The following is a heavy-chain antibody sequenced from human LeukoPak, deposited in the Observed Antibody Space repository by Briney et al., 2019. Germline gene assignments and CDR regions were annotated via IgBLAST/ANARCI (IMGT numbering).Heavy chain of an antibody. D-gene: IGHD3-10*01. J-gene: IGHJ6*02. CDR3: ARDWREVTLTMGGDHYYGMDV. Sequence: GRSLRLSCAASGFTFSSYGMHWVRQAPGKGLEWVAVIWYDGSNKYYADSVKGRFTISRDNSKNTLYLQMNSLRAEDTAVYYCARDWREVTLTMGGDHYYGMDVWGQGTTVTVSS. CDR2: IWYDGSNK. CDR1: GFTFSSYG. V-gene: IGHV3-33*01.